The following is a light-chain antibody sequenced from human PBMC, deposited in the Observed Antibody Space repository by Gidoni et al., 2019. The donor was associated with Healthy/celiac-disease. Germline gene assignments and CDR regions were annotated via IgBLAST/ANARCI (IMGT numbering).Light chain of an antibody. Sequence: DIQMTQSPSALSAAGGDRVTITCRASQSIRSNLNWYQQKPGKAPNLLFYAATSLRGGVSSRFSGSGSGTDFTLTISSLQPEDFASYYCHQSHSTPQCTFGPGTKVDIK. CDR3: HQSHSTPQCT. J-gene: IGKJ3*01. CDR2: AAT. V-gene: IGKV1-39*01. CDR1: QSIRSN.